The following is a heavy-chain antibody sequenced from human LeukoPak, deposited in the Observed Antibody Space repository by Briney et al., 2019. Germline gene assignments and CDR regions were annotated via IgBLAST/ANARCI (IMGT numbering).Heavy chain of an antibody. CDR3: AKMGGYYAFGSGYYYMDV. CDR1: GFTFSSYA. D-gene: IGHD3-3*01. V-gene: IGHV3-23*01. J-gene: IGHJ6*03. CDR2: ISGSGGRT. Sequence: GGSLRLSCAASGFTFSSYAMSWVRQAPGKGLEWVSPISGSGGRTYYADSEKGRSTISPDNSHNTLYLQLTRLRDEHPDVYYCAKMGGYYAFGSGYYYMDVWGKGTTVTVSS.